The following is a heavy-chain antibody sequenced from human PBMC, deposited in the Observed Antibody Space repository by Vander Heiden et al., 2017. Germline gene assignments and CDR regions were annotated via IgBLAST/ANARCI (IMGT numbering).Heavy chain of an antibody. Sequence: EVQLVESGGGLVQPGRSLRLSCAASGFPFDDYAMHWVRQAPGKGLEWVSGISWNSGSIGYADSVKGRFTISRDNAKNSLYLQMNSLRAEDTALYYCAKDRGRGGYSGYDVFDYWGQGTLGTVYS. CDR2: ISWNSGSI. V-gene: IGHV3-9*01. CDR3: AKDRGRGGYSGYDVFDY. CDR1: GFPFDDYA. J-gene: IGHJ4*02. D-gene: IGHD5-12*01.